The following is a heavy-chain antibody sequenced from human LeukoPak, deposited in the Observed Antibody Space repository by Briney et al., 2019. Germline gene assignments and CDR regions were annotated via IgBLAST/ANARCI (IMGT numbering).Heavy chain of an antibody. CDR1: EGTFSSYA. V-gene: IGHV1-69*13. D-gene: IGHD6-19*01. Sequence: GASVKVSCKPSEGTFSSYAISWVLQPPGQVLEWIESIIPIFGTANYAQKFQGRVTITADESTSTAYMELSSLRSEDTAVYYCARSRIAVAGKAGDYWGQGTLVTVSS. CDR3: ARSRIAVAGKAGDY. J-gene: IGHJ4*02. CDR2: IIPIFGTA.